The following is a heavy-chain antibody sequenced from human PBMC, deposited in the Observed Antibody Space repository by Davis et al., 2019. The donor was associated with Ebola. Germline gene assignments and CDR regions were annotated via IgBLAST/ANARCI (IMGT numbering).Heavy chain of an antibody. Sequence: MPGGSLRLSCTVSGGSVSSTTYYWGWIRQPPGKGLEWIGSVYFSGRTYYNPSLNSRVTISVDTSKNQFSLKLSSVTAADTAVYYCARRSSSFYFDYWGQGTLVTVSS. CDR1: GGSVSSTTYY. D-gene: IGHD6-13*01. CDR2: VYFSGRT. CDR3: ARRSSSFYFDY. J-gene: IGHJ4*02. V-gene: IGHV4-39*01.